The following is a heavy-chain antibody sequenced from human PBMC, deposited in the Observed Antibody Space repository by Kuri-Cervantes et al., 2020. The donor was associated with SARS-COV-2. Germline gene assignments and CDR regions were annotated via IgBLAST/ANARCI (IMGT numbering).Heavy chain of an antibody. Sequence: SETLSLTCAVYGGSFSGYYWSWIRQPPGKGLEWIGEINHSGSTNYNPSLKNRVTISVDTSKNQFSLKLSSVTAADTAVYYCARGRSPGYWGQGTLVTVSS. CDR1: GGSFSGYY. CDR3: ARGRSPGY. J-gene: IGHJ4*02. V-gene: IGHV4-34*01. CDR2: INHSGST.